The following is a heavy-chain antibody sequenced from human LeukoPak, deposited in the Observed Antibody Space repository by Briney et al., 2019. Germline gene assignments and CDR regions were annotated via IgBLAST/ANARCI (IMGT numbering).Heavy chain of an antibody. Sequence: SETLSLTCTVSGGSISSYYWSWIRQPPGKGLEWIGYIYYSGSTNYNPSLKSRVTISVDTSKNQFSLKLSSVTAADTAVYYCARGLIYDGSGYYLDYWGQGTLVTVSS. CDR1: GGSISSYY. J-gene: IGHJ4*02. CDR3: ARGLIYDGSGYYLDY. D-gene: IGHD3-22*01. V-gene: IGHV4-59*01. CDR2: IYYSGST.